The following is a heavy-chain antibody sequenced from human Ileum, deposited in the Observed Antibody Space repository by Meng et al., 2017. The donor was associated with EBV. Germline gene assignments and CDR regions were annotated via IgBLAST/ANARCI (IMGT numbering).Heavy chain of an antibody. J-gene: IGHJ4*02. V-gene: IGHV4-4*02. Sequence: VQLQGSGPGLVKPSGTLSLTCAVSGGSISSSNWWSWVRQPPGKGLEWIGEIYHSGSTNYNPSLKSRVTISVDKSKNQFSLKLSSVTAADTAVYYCARGYCSSTSCYAALYYFDYWGQGTLVTVSS. CDR3: ARGYCSSTSCYAALYYFDY. D-gene: IGHD2-2*01. CDR2: IYHSGST. CDR1: GGSISSSNW.